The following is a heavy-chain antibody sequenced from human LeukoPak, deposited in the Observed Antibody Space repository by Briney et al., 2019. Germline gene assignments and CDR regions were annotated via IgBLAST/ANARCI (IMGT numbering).Heavy chain of an antibody. CDR1: GFNFNDYG. Sequence: GGSLRLSCAASGFNFNDYGMHWVRQAPGKGLEWVAVISNDGSNKHYADSVKGRFTISRDNSKNTLYLQMNSLRAEDTAVYYCAKDLTGVNYCLDQWGQGTLVTVSS. D-gene: IGHD1-7*01. J-gene: IGHJ4*02. V-gene: IGHV3-30*18. CDR3: AKDLTGVNYCLDQ. CDR2: ISNDGSNK.